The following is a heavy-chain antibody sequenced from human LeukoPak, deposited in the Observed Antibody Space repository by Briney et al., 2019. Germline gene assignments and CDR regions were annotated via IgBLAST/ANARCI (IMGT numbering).Heavy chain of an antibody. CDR2: ISYDGTTK. CDR1: GFTFDSNV. V-gene: IGHV3-30*18. J-gene: IGHJ4*02. CDR3: VKGFYYNSRTYSSPLNY. Sequence: PGRSLRLSCVASGFTFDSNVMNWVRQAPDKGLEWVAFISYDGTTKFYAVSVKGRFTISRDSSKNILYLQMNSLRTEDTAVYYCVKGFYYNSRTYSSPLNYWGQGTLVPVSS. D-gene: IGHD3-22*01.